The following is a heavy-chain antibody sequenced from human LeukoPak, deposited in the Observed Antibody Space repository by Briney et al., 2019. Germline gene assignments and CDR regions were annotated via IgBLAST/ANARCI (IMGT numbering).Heavy chain of an antibody. D-gene: IGHD3-22*01. CDR1: GFTFSSYS. Sequence: GGSLRLSCAASGFTFSSYSMNWVRQAPGKGLEWVSYISSSSSTIYYADSVKGRFTISRDNAKNSLYLQMNSLRAEDTAVYYCARLTSGYRRSGAFDIWGQGTMVTVSS. CDR3: ARLTSGYRRSGAFDI. J-gene: IGHJ3*02. CDR2: ISSSSSTI. V-gene: IGHV3-48*01.